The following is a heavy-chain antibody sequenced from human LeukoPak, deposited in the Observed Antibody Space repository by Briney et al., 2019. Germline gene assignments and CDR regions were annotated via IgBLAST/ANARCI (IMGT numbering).Heavy chain of an antibody. CDR1: GGSFSGYY. J-gene: IGHJ3*02. V-gene: IGHV4-34*01. D-gene: IGHD2-15*01. CDR2: INHSGST. CDR3: ARAGYCSGGSCLDALDI. Sequence: SETLSLTCAVYGGSFSGYYWSWIRQPPGKGLEWIGEINHSGSTNYNPSLKSRVTISVDTSKNQFSLKPSSVTAADTAVYYCARAGYCSGGSCLDALDIWGQGTMVTVSS.